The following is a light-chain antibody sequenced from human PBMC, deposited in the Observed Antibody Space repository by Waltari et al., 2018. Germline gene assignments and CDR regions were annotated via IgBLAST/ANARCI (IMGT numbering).Light chain of an antibody. CDR2: KAS. CDR3: LQYNGAPRT. Sequence: DIQMTQSPSTLSATVGDRVTITCRASQNINTWLAWHPKKPGRAPKLLIYKASSLESGVPSRFSGSGSGTEFTLTISSLQPDDFATYYCLQYNGAPRTFGQGTKVEVK. J-gene: IGKJ1*01. CDR1: QNINTW. V-gene: IGKV1-5*03.